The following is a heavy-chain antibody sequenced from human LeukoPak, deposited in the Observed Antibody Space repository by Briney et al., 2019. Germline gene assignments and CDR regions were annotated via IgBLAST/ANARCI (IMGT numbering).Heavy chain of an antibody. Sequence: PGGSLRLSCAASGFTFSSYSMNWVRQAPGKGLEWVSYISSSSSTIYYADSVKGRFTISRDNAKNSLYLQMNSLRAEDTAVYYCARGSGSYYYYAFSAFDIWGQGTMVTVSS. J-gene: IGHJ3*02. D-gene: IGHD1-26*01. CDR3: ARGSGSYYYYAFSAFDI. CDR1: GFTFSSYS. CDR2: ISSSSSTI. V-gene: IGHV3-48*01.